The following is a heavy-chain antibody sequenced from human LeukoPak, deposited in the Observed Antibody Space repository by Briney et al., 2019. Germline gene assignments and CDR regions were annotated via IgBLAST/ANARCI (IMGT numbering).Heavy chain of an antibody. CDR2: ISGSGGST. V-gene: IGHV3-23*01. D-gene: IGHD3-3*01. CDR3: ARRRVLRFLEWSDRKYDAFDI. CDR1: GFTFSSYA. J-gene: IGHJ3*02. Sequence: GGSLRLSCAASGFTFSSYAMSWVRQAPGKGLEWVSVISGSGGSTYYADSVKGRFTISRDNSKNTLYLQMNSLRAEDTAVYYCARRRVLRFLEWSDRKYDAFDIWGQGTMVTVSS.